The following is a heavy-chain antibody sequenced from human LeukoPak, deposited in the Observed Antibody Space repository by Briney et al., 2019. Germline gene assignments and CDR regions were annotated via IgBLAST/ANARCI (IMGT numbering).Heavy chain of an antibody. Sequence: SETLSLTCAVYGGSFSGYYWGWIRQPPGKGLEWIGEINHSGSTNYNPSLKSRVTISVDTSKNQFSLKLSSVTAADTAVYYCARDYGSGSYMGARTYNWFDPWGQGTLVTVSS. V-gene: IGHV4-34*01. CDR2: INHSGST. CDR1: GGSFSGYY. J-gene: IGHJ5*02. CDR3: ARDYGSGSYMGARTYNWFDP. D-gene: IGHD3-10*01.